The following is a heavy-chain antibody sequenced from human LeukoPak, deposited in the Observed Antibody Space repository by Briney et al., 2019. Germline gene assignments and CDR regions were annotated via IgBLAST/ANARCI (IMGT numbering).Heavy chain of an antibody. CDR2: INTDGSTT. CDR1: GFTFSTYW. D-gene: IGHD3-10*01. CDR3: ARGDGSGSYRDTFDY. Sequence: GGSLRLSFQASGFTFSTYWMHWVRQPPGKGLVWVSRINTDGSTTIYADSVKGRFTVSRDNAKNTLYLQMNSLRAEDTAMYYCARGDGSGSYRDTFDYWGRGTLVTVSS. J-gene: IGHJ4*02. V-gene: IGHV3-74*01.